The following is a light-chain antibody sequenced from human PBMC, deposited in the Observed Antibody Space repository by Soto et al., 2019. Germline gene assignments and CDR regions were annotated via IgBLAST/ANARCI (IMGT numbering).Light chain of an antibody. V-gene: IGKV1-5*03. J-gene: IGKJ1*01. CDR1: QSISSW. Sequence: DIQMTQSPSTLYASVGDRVTITCRASQSISSWLAWYQQKPGKAPKLLIYKASSLESGVPDRFSGSGSGTDFTLTISSLQAEDVAVYYCQQYYSTFGRTFGQGTKVDIK. CDR2: KAS. CDR3: QQYYSTFGRT.